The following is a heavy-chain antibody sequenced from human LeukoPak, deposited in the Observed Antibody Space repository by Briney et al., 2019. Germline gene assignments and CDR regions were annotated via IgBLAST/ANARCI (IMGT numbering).Heavy chain of an antibody. CDR2: IYFSGGT. D-gene: IGHD3-22*01. Sequence: PSESLSLTPTVPGGSISSYYWSWIRPPPRKGLEWIWYIYFSGGTTYTPPPKSRVTISVDTSKNRFSQKLSSVTAADTAVYYCATYDSSGYKFDYWGQGTLVTVSS. CDR3: ATYDSSGYKFDY. V-gene: IGHV4-59*08. CDR1: GGSISSYY. J-gene: IGHJ4*02.